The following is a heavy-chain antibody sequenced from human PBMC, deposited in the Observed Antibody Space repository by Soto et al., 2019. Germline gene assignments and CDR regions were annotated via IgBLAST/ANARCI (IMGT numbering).Heavy chain of an antibody. CDR1: GGTFSSAA. D-gene: IGHD2-2*01. J-gene: IGHJ6*02. V-gene: IGHV1-69*01. Sequence: QVQLVQSGAEVKKPGSSVRVSCKASGGTFSSAAISWVRQAPGQGLEWMGGIIPIFGTANYAQKFQGRVTIIADESTSTAHMELSSLRSEDTAIYYCASGVVLPLNDGLDVWGQGTTVTVSS. CDR2: IIPIFGTA. CDR3: ASGVVLPLNDGLDV.